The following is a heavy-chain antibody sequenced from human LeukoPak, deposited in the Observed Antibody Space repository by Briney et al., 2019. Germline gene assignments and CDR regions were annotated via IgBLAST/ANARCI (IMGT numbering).Heavy chain of an antibody. CDR3: AKQSILITGRDDALNI. CDR2: IWYDGINK. CDR1: GFTFSTYG. D-gene: IGHD3-16*01. Sequence: GGSLRLSCAASGFTFSTYGMHWVRQAPGKGLDWVALIWYDGINKYYADSLKGRFTISRDNSKNTLYLQMNSLRAEDTAAYYCAKQSILITGRDDALNIWGQGTMVIVSS. V-gene: IGHV3-33*06. J-gene: IGHJ3*02.